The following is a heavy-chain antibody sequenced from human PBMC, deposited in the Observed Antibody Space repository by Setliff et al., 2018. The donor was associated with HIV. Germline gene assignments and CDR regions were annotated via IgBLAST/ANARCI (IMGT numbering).Heavy chain of an antibody. J-gene: IGHJ6*03. Sequence: SETLSLTCTVSGGSVSSGNYYWSWIRQPPGKGLEWIGYIYHSGGTKYNPSLKSRVSISVDTSRNQFSLKLISVTAADTAVYYCARDDYMDVWGKGTTVTVSS. CDR2: IYHSGGT. CDR3: ARDDYMDV. V-gene: IGHV4-61*01. CDR1: GGSVSSGNYY.